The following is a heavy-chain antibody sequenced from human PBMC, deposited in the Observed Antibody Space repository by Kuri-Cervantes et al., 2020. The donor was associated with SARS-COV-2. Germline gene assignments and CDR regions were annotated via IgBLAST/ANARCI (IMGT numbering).Heavy chain of an antibody. J-gene: IGHJ4*02. D-gene: IGHD2-21*01. CDR2: INPNSGGT. CDR3: ASGGYSYGWPSMAYCGGDCYSGFVY. CDR1: GYTFTSYD. Sequence: ASVKGSCKASGYTFTSYDINWVRQATGQGLEWMGWINPNSGGTNYAQKFQGRVTITTDESTSTAYMELSSLRSEDTAVYYCASGGYSYGWPSMAYCGGDCYSGFVYWGQGTLVTVSS. V-gene: IGHV1-8*03.